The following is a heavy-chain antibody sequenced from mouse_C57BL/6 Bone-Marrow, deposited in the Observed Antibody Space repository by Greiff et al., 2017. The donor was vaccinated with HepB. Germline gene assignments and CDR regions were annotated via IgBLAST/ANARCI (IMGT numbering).Heavy chain of an antibody. D-gene: IGHD2-2*01. CDR3: ARWVKGD. J-gene: IGHJ2*01. V-gene: IGHV1-72*01. CDR2: IDPNSGGT. Sequence: QVQLKESGAELVKPGASVKLSCKASGYTFTSYWMHWVKPRPGRGLEWIGSIDPNSGGTKYNERVKSKATLTVDKPSSTASKELSSLTSEDSVVYYCARWVKGDWGKGTTLTVSS. CDR1: GYTFTSYW.